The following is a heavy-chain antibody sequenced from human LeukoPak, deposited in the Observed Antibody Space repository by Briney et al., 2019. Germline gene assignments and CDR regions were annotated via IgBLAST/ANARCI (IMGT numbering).Heavy chain of an antibody. CDR1: GYSLTNYY. CDR3: ARGAPTTRIGAGRFDY. V-gene: IGHV1-46*01. CDR2: INPSGGST. J-gene: IGHJ4*02. D-gene: IGHD5-12*01. Sequence: ASVKVSCKAFGYSLTNYYVHWVRQAPGQGLEWMGEINPSGGSTSYAQKFQGRITVTRGTYTNTVYMDLSSLRSEDTATHYCARGAPTTRIGAGRFDYWGQGSLLTVAS.